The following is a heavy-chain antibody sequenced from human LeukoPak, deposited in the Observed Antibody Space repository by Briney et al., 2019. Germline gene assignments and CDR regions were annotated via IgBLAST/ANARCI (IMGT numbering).Heavy chain of an antibody. CDR3: AATGYNSGWIDY. J-gene: IGHJ4*02. Sequence: SETLSLTCAVYGGSFSGYYWSWIRQPPGKGLEWIGEISHSGSTNYNPSLKSRVTISVDTSKNQFSLKLSSVTAADTAVYYCAATGYNSGWIDYWGQGTLVTVSS. CDR2: ISHSGST. V-gene: IGHV4-34*01. D-gene: IGHD6-19*01. CDR1: GGSFSGYY.